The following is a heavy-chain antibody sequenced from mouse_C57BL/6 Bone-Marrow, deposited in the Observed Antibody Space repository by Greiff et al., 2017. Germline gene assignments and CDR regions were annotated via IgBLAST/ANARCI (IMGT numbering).Heavy chain of an antibody. CDR1: GFTFSSYG. J-gene: IGHJ2*01. CDR2: ISSGGSYT. V-gene: IGHV5-6*02. CDR3: ASPSNWGFDY. Sequence: EVMLVESGGDLVKPGGSLKLSCAASGFTFSSYGMSWVRQTPDKRLEWVATISSGGSYTYYPDSVKGRFTISRDNAKNTLYLQMSSLKSEDTAMYYCASPSNWGFDYWGQGTTLTVSS. D-gene: IGHD4-1*01.